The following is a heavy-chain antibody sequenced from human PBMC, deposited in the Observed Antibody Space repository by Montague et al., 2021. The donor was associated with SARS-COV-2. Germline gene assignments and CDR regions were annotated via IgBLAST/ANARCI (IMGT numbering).Heavy chain of an antibody. V-gene: IGHV6-1*01. CDR1: GDSVSSTSPS. D-gene: IGHD3-3*02. CDR3: ASAFYGDHWAFDV. J-gene: IGHJ3*01. Sequence: CAISGDSVSSTSPSWNWLRHSPSTGLEWLGRTYYRSWWRSQYPGSLESRITISGDTSKNQFSLQLNSVTPEDTAVYYCASAFYGDHWAFDVWGQGTMVTVSS. CDR2: TYYRSWWRS.